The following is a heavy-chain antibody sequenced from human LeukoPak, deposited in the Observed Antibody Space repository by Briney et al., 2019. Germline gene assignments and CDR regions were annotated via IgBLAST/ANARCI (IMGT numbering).Heavy chain of an antibody. Sequence: GASVKVSCKASGYTFTGYYMHWVRQAPGQGLEWMGWINPNSGGTNYAQKFQGRVTMTRGTSISTAYMELSRLRSDDTAVYYCARDIRLAALYYYGSGTHGYWGQGTLVTVSS. CDR1: GYTFTGYY. V-gene: IGHV1-2*02. J-gene: IGHJ4*02. D-gene: IGHD3-10*01. CDR2: INPNSGGT. CDR3: ARDIRLAALYYYGSGTHGY.